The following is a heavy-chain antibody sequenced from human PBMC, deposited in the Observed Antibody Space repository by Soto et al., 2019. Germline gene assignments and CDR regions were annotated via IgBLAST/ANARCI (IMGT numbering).Heavy chain of an antibody. CDR3: ARAREGYYDSRPWGDAFDI. J-gene: IGHJ3*02. Sequence: QVQLQESGPGLVKPSQTLSLTCTVSGGSISSGGYYWSWIRQHPGKGLEWIGYIYYSGSTYYNPSLKSRVTISVDTSKNQFSLKLSSVTVADTAVYYCARAREGYYDSRPWGDAFDIWGQGTMVTVSS. CDR2: IYYSGST. CDR1: GGSISSGGYY. V-gene: IGHV4-31*03. D-gene: IGHD3-22*01.